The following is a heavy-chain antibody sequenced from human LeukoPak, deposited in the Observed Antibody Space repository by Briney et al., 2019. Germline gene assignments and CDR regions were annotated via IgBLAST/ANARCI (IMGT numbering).Heavy chain of an antibody. D-gene: IGHD1-26*01. CDR1: GYTFTNYG. CDR3: ARSPGGSWGSDY. J-gene: IGHJ4*02. V-gene: IGHV1-2*02. CDR2: INPNSGGT. Sequence: GASVKVSCKASGYTFTNYGITWMRQAPGQGLEWMGWINPNSGGTNYAQKFQGRVTMTRDTSISTAYMELSRLRSDDTAVYYCARSPGGSWGSDYWGQGTLVTVSS.